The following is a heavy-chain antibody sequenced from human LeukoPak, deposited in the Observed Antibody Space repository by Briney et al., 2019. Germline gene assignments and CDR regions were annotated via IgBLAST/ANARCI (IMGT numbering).Heavy chain of an antibody. D-gene: IGHD6-19*01. CDR3: AREAVAAYYFDY. V-gene: IGHV3-21*01. CDR1: GFXFSSYS. Sequence: GGSLRLSCAASGFXFSSYSINWVRQAPGKGLEWVSSISSSSSYIYYADSVKGRFTISRDNAKNSLYLQMNSLRAEDTAVYYCAREAVAAYYFDYWGQGTLVTVSS. J-gene: IGHJ4*02. CDR2: ISSSSSYI.